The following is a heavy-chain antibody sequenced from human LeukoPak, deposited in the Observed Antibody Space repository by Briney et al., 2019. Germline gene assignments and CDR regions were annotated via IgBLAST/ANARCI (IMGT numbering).Heavy chain of an antibody. V-gene: IGHV1-2*06. CDR3: ARDRPIVGATTEDY. CDR2: INPHSDGK. J-gene: IGHJ4*02. CDR1: GYTFTGYY. Sequence: ASVKVFCKASGYTFTGYYMHWVRQPPGQGLEWMGRINPHSDGKNYSQKFQDRDTTTRATSISTAYMELSRMRSDDTAVNYCARDRPIVGATTEDYWGQGTLVTVSS. D-gene: IGHD1-26*01.